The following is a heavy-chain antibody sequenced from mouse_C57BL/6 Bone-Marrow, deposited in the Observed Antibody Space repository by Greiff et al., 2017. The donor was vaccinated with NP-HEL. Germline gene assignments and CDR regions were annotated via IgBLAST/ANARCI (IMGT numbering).Heavy chain of an antibody. CDR2: IYPRSGNT. Sequence: VQLQQSGAELARPGASVKLSCKASGYTFTSYGISWVKQRTGQGLEWIGEIYPRSGNTYYNEKFKGKATLTADKSSSTAYMELRSLTSEDSAVYFCARNPSIGYGSSYGFAYWGQGTLVTVSA. CDR1: GYTFTSYG. CDR3: ARNPSIGYGSSYGFAY. D-gene: IGHD1-1*01. V-gene: IGHV1-81*01. J-gene: IGHJ3*01.